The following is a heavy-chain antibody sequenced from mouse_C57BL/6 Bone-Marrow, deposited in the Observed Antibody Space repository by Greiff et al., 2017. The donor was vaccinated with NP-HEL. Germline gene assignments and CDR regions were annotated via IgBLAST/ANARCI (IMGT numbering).Heavy chain of an antibody. V-gene: IGHV8-8*01. CDR1: GFSLSTFGMG. D-gene: IGHD1-1*01. CDR3: ARLITTVVEGYFDV. J-gene: IGHJ1*03. CDR2: IWWDDDK. Sequence: QVTLKVSGPGILQPSQTLSLTCSFSGFSLSTFGMGVGWIRQPSGKGLEWLAHIWWDDDKYYNPALKSRLAISKDTSKNQVFLKIANVDTADTATYYCARLITTVVEGYFDVWGTGTTVTVSS.